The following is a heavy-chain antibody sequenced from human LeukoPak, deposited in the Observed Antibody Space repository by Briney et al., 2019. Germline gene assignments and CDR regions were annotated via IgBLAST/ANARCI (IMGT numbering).Heavy chain of an antibody. CDR1: GFTVSSNY. CDR3: ARDWGCTDTRCYLGMDV. V-gene: IGHV3-66*01. Sequence: GGSLTLSCAASGFTVSSNYMNWVRQAPGKALEWVSVSGGSTYYADSVKGRFTISRDNSKNTLYLQMNSLRAEDTAVYYCARDWGCTDTRCYLGMDVWGQGTTVTVSS. J-gene: IGHJ6*02. D-gene: IGHD2-2*01. CDR2: SGGST.